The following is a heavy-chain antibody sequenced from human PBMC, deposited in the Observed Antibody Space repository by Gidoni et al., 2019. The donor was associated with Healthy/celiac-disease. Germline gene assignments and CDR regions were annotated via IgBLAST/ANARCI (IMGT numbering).Heavy chain of an antibody. CDR2: IYTSGST. CDR1: GGSISSGSYY. CDR3: ARQTRGYCSSTSCPLDGMDV. Sequence: QVQLQESGPGLVKPSQTLSLTCTVSGGSISSGSYYWSWIRQPAGKGLEWIGRIYTSGSTNYNPSLKSRVTMSVDTSKNQFSLKLSSVTAADTAVYYCARQTRGYCSSTSCPLDGMDVWGQGTTVTVSS. V-gene: IGHV4-61*02. J-gene: IGHJ6*02. D-gene: IGHD2-2*01.